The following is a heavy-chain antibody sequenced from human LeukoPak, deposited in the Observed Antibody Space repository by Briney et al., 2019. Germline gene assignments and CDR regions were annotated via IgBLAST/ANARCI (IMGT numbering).Heavy chain of an antibody. V-gene: IGHV3-23*01. CDR3: AKDINSSGWGGGPDY. CDR1: GFTFSSYA. D-gene: IGHD6-19*01. CDR2: ISGSGGST. J-gene: IGHJ4*02. Sequence: GGSLRLSCAASGFTFSSYAMSWVRQAPGKGLEWVSAISGSGGSTYYADSVKGRFTISRDNSKNTLCLQMDSLRAEDTAVYYCAKDINSSGWGGGPDYWGQGTLVTVSS.